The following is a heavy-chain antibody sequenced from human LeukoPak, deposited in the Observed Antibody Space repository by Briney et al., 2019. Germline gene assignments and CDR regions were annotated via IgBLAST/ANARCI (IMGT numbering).Heavy chain of an antibody. CDR2: ISYDGSNK. CDR3: ARGPYYYGMDV. J-gene: IGHJ6*02. CDR1: GFTFGDHT. Sequence: GGSLRLSCTASGFTFGDHTMNWVRQAPGKGLEWVAVISYDGSNKYYADSVKGRFTISRDNSKNTLYLQMNSLRAEDTAVYYCARGPYYYGMDVWGQGTTVTVSS. V-gene: IGHV3-30*04.